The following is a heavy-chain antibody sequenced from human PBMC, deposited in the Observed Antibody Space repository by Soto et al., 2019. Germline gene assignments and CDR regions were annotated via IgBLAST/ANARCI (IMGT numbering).Heavy chain of an antibody. D-gene: IGHD1-26*01. J-gene: IGHJ4*02. CDR2: ISGDGDST. CDR1: GFTFSSSW. Sequence: HPGGSLRLSCAASGFTFSSSWMYWFRQGPGKGLVWVSGISGDGDSTTHADSVKGRFTISRDNAKNTLYLQMNSLIVEDTALYYCARAGLLASGDYWGQGTLVTVSS. CDR3: ARAGLLASGDY. V-gene: IGHV3-74*01.